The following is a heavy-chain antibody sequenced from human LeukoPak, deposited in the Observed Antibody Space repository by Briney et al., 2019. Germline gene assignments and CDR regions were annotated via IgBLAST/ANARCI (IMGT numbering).Heavy chain of an antibody. CDR2: IYYSGTT. CDR3: AREPRSPGGRGRPFDF. V-gene: IGHV4-59*01. Sequence: PSETLSLTCTVSGGSISSYFWSWIRQPPGKGLEWIAYIYYSGTTNYSPSFKSRVTISVDTSKNQFSLRLSSVTAADTAVYYCAREPRSPGGRGRPFDFWAREPWSPSPQ. CDR1: GGSISSYF. J-gene: IGHJ4*02. D-gene: IGHD2-15*01.